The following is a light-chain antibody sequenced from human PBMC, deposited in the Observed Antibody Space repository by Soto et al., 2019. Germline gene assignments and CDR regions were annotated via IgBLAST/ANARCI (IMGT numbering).Light chain of an antibody. J-gene: IGKJ1*01. Sequence: DIRMPQSPSSVSASVGDRVTITCRASQGIGGRLAWFQQKPGKAPQLLIYRASTLQSGVPSRFSGSGYGADFILTINSLQTEDFATYYCLQAYTFPRTFGQGTKVDIK. V-gene: IGKV1-12*01. CDR2: RAS. CDR3: LQAYTFPRT. CDR1: QGIGGR.